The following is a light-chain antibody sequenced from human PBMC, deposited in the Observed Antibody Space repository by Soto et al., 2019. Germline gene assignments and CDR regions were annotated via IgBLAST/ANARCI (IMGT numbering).Light chain of an antibody. CDR3: QQANSFPIT. CDR1: QGISSW. Sequence: IQMTQSPFSVSASVGDRVTITCRASQGISSWLAWYQQKPGKSPTLLIYKASNLQTGVPSRFSGSGSGTDFTLTISSLQPEDCAIYFCQQANSFPITFGQGTRLEIK. J-gene: IGKJ5*01. CDR2: KAS. V-gene: IGKV1-12*01.